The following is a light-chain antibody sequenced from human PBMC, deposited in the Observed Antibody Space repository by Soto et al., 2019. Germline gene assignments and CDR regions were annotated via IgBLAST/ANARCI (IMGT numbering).Light chain of an antibody. CDR1: NSDVGGYNY. Sequence: QSALTQPASVSGSPGQSITISCTGTNSDVGGYNYVSWYQQHPGKAPKLMIDEVSNRPSGVSDRFSGSKSGNTASLTISGLQAEDEGDYYCSSYTSSSTLVFGGGTKLTVL. CDR2: EVS. J-gene: IGLJ3*02. V-gene: IGLV2-14*01. CDR3: SSYTSSSTLV.